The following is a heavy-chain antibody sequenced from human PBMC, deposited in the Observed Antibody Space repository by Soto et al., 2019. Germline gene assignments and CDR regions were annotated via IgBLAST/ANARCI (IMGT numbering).Heavy chain of an antibody. V-gene: IGHV4-59*08. D-gene: IGHD3-3*01. Sequence: SETLSLTCTVSGGSISSYYWSWIRQPPGKGLEWIGYIYYSGSTNYNPSLKSRVTISVDTSKNQFSLKLSSVTAADTAVYYCARHEGITIFGVVIPKGFDYWGQGTLVTVSS. CDR1: GGSISSYY. CDR2: IYYSGST. J-gene: IGHJ4*02. CDR3: ARHEGITIFGVVIPKGFDY.